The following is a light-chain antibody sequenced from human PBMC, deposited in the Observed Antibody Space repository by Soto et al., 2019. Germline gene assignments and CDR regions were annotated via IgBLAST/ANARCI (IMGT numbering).Light chain of an antibody. Sequence: EIVMTQSPVTLSVSPVEGTTLYCRASKSVNSKLAWYQQNPGQAPRLLIYGASTRATGIPGRVSGSGLGTGFTLTISSLEAEDFGTYYCLQQNSYPWTFGQGTKVDIK. J-gene: IGKJ1*01. CDR1: KSVNSK. V-gene: IGKV3-15*01. CDR3: LQQNSYPWT. CDR2: GAS.